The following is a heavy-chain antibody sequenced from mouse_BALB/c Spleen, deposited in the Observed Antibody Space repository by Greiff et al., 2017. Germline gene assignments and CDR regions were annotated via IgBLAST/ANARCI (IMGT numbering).Heavy chain of an antibody. J-gene: IGHJ4*01. Sequence: EVKLLESGPDLVKPSQSLSLTCTVTGYSITSGYSWHWIRQFPGNKLEWMGYIHYSGSTNYNPSLKSRISITRDTSKNQFFLQCNSVTTEDTATYCWAGWYDGGYYAMDYWGQGTSVTVSS. D-gene: IGHD2-14*01. V-gene: IGHV3-1*02. CDR3: AGWYDGGYYAMDY. CDR2: IHYSGST. CDR1: GYSITSGYS.